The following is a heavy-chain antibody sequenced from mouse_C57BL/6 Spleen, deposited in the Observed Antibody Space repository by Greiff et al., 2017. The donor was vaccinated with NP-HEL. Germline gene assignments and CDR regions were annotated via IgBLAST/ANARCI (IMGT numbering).Heavy chain of an antibody. J-gene: IGHJ4*01. Sequence: EVQLVESGGGLVKPGGSLKLSCAASGFTFSDYGMHWVRQAPEKGLEWVAYISSGSSTIYYADTVKGRFTISRDNAKNTLVLQMTSLRSEDTAMYYCARGYGTCSYAMDYWGQGTSVTVSS. CDR3: ARGYGTCSYAMDY. D-gene: IGHD1-1*01. CDR2: ISSGSSTI. V-gene: IGHV5-17*01. CDR1: GFTFSDYG.